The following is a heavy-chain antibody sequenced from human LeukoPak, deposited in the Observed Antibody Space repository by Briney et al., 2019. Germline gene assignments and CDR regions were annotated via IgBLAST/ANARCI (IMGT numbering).Heavy chain of an antibody. V-gene: IGHV3-11*01. Sequence: GSLILSCAASGFNFSDYFMSWIRQAPGKGLQWLAYISKTGRGIEYAESVRGRFTISRDNAKNSVFLQMDSLRAEDTAVYFCATVRYSTIWSFEFDNWGQGALVTVSS. CDR2: ISKTGRGI. J-gene: IGHJ4*02. CDR3: ATVRYSTIWSFEFDN. D-gene: IGHD5-12*01. CDR1: GFNFSDYF.